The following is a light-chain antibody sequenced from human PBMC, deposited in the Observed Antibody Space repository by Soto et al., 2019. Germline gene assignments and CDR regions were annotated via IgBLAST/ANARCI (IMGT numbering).Light chain of an antibody. J-gene: IGKJ4*01. V-gene: IGKV4-1*01. CDR1: QSLLYSSNNKNY. CDR2: WAY. CDR3: QQYYETPLT. Sequence: DIVMTQSPDSLAVSLGETATINCKSSQSLLYSSNNKNYLAWYRQKPRQPPELLIYWAYTRESGVPGRYSGSWSGTDFTLTISSLRAEDVAIYYCQQYYETPLTFGGGTTVEIK.